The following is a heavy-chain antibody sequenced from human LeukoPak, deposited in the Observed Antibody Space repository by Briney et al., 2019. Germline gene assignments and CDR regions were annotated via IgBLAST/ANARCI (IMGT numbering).Heavy chain of an antibody. CDR2: IYYSGST. D-gene: IGHD5-24*01. V-gene: IGHV4-61*01. CDR3: ARIPFGRDAYKRSDS. CDR1: GGSVSSGSYY. Sequence: PSETLSLTCTVSGGSVSSGSYYWSWLRQPPGTGLEWIGYIYYSGSTYYSPSLKSRVTISVDTSKNQFSLKLSSVTAADTAVYYCARIPFGRDAYKRSDSWGQGTLVTVSS. J-gene: IGHJ4*02.